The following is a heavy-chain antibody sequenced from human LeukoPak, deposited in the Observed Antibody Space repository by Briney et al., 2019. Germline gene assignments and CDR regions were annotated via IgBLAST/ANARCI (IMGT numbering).Heavy chain of an antibody. CDR1: GGSISSGGYS. V-gene: IGHV4-61*02. CDR2: IYTSGST. D-gene: IGHD4-17*01. J-gene: IGHJ4*02. Sequence: SETLSLTCAVSGGSISSGGYSWSWIRQPPGKGLEWIGRIYTSGSTNYNPSLKSRVTISVDTSKNQFSLKLSSVTAADTAVYYCARLDYGDYGSDYWGQGTLVTVSS. CDR3: ARLDYGDYGSDY.